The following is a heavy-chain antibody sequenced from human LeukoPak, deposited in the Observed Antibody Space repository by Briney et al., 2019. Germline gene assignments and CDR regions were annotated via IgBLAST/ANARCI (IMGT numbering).Heavy chain of an antibody. J-gene: IGHJ4*02. D-gene: IGHD3-9*01. Sequence: SVKVSCKASGGTFSSYAISWVRRAPGQGLEWMGRIIPIFGTANYAQKFQGRVTITADKSTSTAYMELSSLRSEDTAVYYCARHQKPTEVLRYVDWLSPFDYWGQGTLVTVSS. CDR3: ARHQKPTEVLRYVDWLSPFDY. CDR1: GGTFSSYA. V-gene: IGHV1-69*06. CDR2: IIPIFGTA.